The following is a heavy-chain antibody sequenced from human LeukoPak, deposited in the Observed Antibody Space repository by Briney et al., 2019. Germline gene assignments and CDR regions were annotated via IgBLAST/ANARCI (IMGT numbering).Heavy chain of an antibody. CDR2: INPSGGNT. CDR1: GYTFTRYY. J-gene: IGHJ3*02. D-gene: IGHD3-22*01. V-gene: IGHV1-46*01. Sequence: ASVKVSCKASGYTFTRYYMHWVRQAPGHGLEWMGRINPSGGNTNYAQKFQGRVTITRAMSMSTVDIELSSLRSEDTAVYYCARDRSSGYDDAFDSWGQGTMVTVSS. CDR3: ARDRSSGYDDAFDS.